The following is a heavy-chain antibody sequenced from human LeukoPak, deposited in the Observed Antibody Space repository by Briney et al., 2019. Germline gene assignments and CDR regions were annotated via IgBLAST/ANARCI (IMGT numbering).Heavy chain of an antibody. CDR1: GGSFSGYY. J-gene: IGHJ6*02. CDR2: IYYSGST. CDR3: ARDTVYYYGSGSYFSAYYYYGMDV. Sequence: SETLSLTCAVYGGSFSGYYWSWIRQPPGKGLEWIGYIYYSGSTNYNPSLKSRVTISVDTSKNQFSLKLSSVTAADTAVYYCARDTVYYYGSGSYFSAYYYYGMDVWGQGTTVTVSS. D-gene: IGHD3-10*01. V-gene: IGHV4-59*01.